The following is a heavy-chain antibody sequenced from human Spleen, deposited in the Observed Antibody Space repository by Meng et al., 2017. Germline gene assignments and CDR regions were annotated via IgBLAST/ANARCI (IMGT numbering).Heavy chain of an antibody. CDR1: GFTFSSYA. CDR2: ISGSGGST. J-gene: IGHJ4*02. CDR3: AKPIAGHFSGFDY. D-gene: IGHD2-15*01. V-gene: IGHV3-23*01. Sequence: GESLKISCAASGFTFSSYAMSWVRQAPGKGLEWVSTISGSGGSTYYADSVKGRFTISRDNSKNTLYLQMNSLRAEDTAVYYCAKPIAGHFSGFDYWGQGTLVTVSS.